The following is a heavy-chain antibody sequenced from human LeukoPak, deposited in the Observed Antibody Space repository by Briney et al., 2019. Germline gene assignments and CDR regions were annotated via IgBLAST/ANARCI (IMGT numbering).Heavy chain of an antibody. Sequence: GESLKISCKGSGYSFTNYWIGWVPQMPGTGLEWMGRIDPSDSYTNYSPSFQGHVTISADKSISTAYLQWSSLKASDTAMYHCARRVKLGYCSSTSCFTLPDAFDIWGQGTMVTVSS. D-gene: IGHD2-2*02. CDR2: IDPSDSYT. J-gene: IGHJ3*02. CDR3: ARRVKLGYCSSTSCFTLPDAFDI. V-gene: IGHV5-10-1*01. CDR1: GYSFTNYW.